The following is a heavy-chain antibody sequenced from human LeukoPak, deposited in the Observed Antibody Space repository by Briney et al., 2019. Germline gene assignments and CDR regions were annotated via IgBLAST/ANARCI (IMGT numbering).Heavy chain of an antibody. Sequence: GGSLRLSCAASGFTFSSYEMNWVRQAPGKGLEWVSYISSSGSTIYYADSVKGRFTISRDNAKNTLYLQMNSLRGEDTAVYYCTKLFGDSTGWYSDYWGQGTLVTVSS. D-gene: IGHD6-19*01. J-gene: IGHJ4*02. CDR3: TKLFGDSTGWYSDY. CDR1: GFTFSSYE. V-gene: IGHV3-48*03. CDR2: ISSSGSTI.